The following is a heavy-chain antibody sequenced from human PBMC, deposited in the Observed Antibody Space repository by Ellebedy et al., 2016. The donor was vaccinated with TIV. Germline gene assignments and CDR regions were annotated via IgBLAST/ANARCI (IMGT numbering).Heavy chain of an antibody. CDR2: INPGGGGT. V-gene: IGHV1-46*01. CDR1: GYTFTNYY. Sequence: AASVKVSCKASGYTFTNYYMNWVRQAPGQGLEWMGIINPGGGGTSYAQKFQGRVTMTRGTSTSTVYMELSSLSSEDTALYYCARAPLSGVFYGMDVWGQGTTVTVSS. D-gene: IGHD3-16*02. CDR3: ARAPLSGVFYGMDV. J-gene: IGHJ6*02.